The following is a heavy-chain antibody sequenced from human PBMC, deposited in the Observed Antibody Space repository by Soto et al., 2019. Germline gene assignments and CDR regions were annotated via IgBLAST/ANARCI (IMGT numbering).Heavy chain of an antibody. Sequence: QVQLVQSGAEVKKPGSSVKVSCKASGGTFSSYAISWVRQAPGQGLEWMGGIIPISGTANYAQKCQGRVTMTADESTRTGYKELSSLRSEDTAVYYCARSQGSSTSLEIYYYYYYGMDVWGHGTTVTVCS. CDR3: ARSQGSSTSLEIYYYYYYGMDV. D-gene: IGHD2-2*01. V-gene: IGHV1-69*01. CDR1: GGTFSSYA. J-gene: IGHJ6*02. CDR2: IIPISGTA.